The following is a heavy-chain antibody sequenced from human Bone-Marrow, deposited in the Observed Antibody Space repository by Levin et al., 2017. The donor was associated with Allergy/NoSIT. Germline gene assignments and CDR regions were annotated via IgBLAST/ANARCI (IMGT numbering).Heavy chain of an antibody. Sequence: SETLSLTCAVSGYSISSGYYWGWIRQPPGKGLEWIGSIYHTGNTHYNPSLKSRVTISIDTSKNQFSLKLSSVTAADTAVYYCATNYGSGSYYLFDYWGQGTLVTVFS. J-gene: IGHJ4*02. CDR2: IYHTGNT. D-gene: IGHD3-10*01. CDR3: ATNYGSGSYYLFDY. CDR1: GYSISSGYY. V-gene: IGHV4-38-2*01.